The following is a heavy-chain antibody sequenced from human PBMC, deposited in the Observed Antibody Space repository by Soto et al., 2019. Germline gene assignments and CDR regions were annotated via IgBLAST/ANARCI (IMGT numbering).Heavy chain of an antibody. Sequence: PGESLKISCKGSGYSFTSYWISWVRQMPGKGLGWMGRIDPSDSYTNYSPSFQGHVTISADKSISTAYLQWSSLKASDTAMYYCAREEGGTMIVVVDAFDIWGQGTMVTVSS. J-gene: IGHJ3*02. V-gene: IGHV5-10-1*01. CDR1: GYSFTSYW. CDR2: IDPSDSYT. CDR3: AREEGGTMIVVVDAFDI. D-gene: IGHD3-22*01.